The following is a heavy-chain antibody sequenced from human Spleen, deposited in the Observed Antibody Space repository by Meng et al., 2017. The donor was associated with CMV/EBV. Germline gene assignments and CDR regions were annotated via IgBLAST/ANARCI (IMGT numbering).Heavy chain of an antibody. Sequence: GESLKISCKGSGYSFTSYWIGWVRQMPGKGLQWMGFIYPADSDTKYSPSFQGQVTISADKSINTAYLQWSSLKASDTAIYYCARWDRVLPTTSGTAGNYNWFDPWGQGTRVTVSS. J-gene: IGHJ5*02. CDR1: GYSFTSYW. CDR2: IYPADSDT. CDR3: ARWDRVLPTTSGTAGNYNWFDP. D-gene: IGHD2/OR15-2a*01. V-gene: IGHV5-51*01.